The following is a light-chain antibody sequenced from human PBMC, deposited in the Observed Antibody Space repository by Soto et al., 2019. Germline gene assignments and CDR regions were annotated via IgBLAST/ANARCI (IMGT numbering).Light chain of an antibody. Sequence: QAVVTQEPLLTVSPGGTVTLTCASSTGAVTSGYYPNWFQQRPGQPPRALIYSTTYKHPWTPARFSGSLVGGKAALTLSGAQPEDEAEYYCLLFYGDGVVFGGGTQLTVL. CDR1: TGAVTSGYY. CDR2: STT. V-gene: IGLV7-43*01. CDR3: LLFYGDGVV. J-gene: IGLJ2*01.